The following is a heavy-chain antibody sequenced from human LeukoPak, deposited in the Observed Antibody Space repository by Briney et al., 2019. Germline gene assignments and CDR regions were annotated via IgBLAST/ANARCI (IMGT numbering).Heavy chain of an antibody. CDR2: IYTSGST. Sequence: SETLSLTCTVSGGSISSYYWSWIRQPAGKGLEWIGRIYTSGSTNYNPSLKSRVTMSVDTSKNQFSLKLSSVTAADTAVYYCARSNTSRRIAVAGTAWFDPWGQGTLVTVSS. J-gene: IGHJ5*02. CDR1: GGSISSYY. CDR3: ARSNTSRRIAVAGTAWFDP. V-gene: IGHV4-4*07. D-gene: IGHD6-19*01.